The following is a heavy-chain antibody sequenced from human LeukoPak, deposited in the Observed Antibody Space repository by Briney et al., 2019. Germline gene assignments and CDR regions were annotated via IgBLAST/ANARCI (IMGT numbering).Heavy chain of an antibody. D-gene: IGHD2-15*01. V-gene: IGHV1-2*02. J-gene: IGHJ5*01. CDR2: INPKSGYT. CDR3: ARDGDIHGSTWFES. CDR1: GYTFTDYY. Sequence: ASVKVSCKPSGYTFTDYYIHWVRQAPGLGLEWMGWINPKSGYTNYADSFQGRVTLTSDTSISTAYMELKRLRSDDTAVYYCARDGDIHGSTWFESWGQGTLVTVSS.